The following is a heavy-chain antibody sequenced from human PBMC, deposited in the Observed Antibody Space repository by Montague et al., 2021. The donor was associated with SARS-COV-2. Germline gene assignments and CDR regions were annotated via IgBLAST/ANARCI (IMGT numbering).Heavy chain of an antibody. Sequence: SETLSLTCTVSGGSIGGTNYYWDWIRQSPGKGLEWIGNIFQSGGISYNPSLKSRVTIPVDTSSNQFSLRLSPVTAADTAVYCYARHKAWNVAPYYFDYWGQGTVVTVSS. D-gene: IGHD1-1*01. CDR2: IFQSGGI. J-gene: IGHJ4*02. CDR3: ARHKAWNVAPYYFDY. V-gene: IGHV4-39*01. CDR1: GGSIGGTNYY.